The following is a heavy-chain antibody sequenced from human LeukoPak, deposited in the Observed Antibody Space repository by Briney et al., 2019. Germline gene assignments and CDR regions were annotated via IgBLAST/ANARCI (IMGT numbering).Heavy chain of an antibody. J-gene: IGHJ3*02. V-gene: IGHV1-18*01. CDR2: ISAYNGNT. CDR3: ARGPPYSSGWYGLGAFDI. D-gene: IGHD6-19*01. CDR1: GYTFTSYG. Sequence: ASVKVSCKASGYTFTSYGISWVRQAPGQGLRGMGWISAYNGNTNYAQKLQGRVTMTTDTSTSTAYMELRSLRSDDTAVYYCARGPPYSSGWYGLGAFDIWGQGTMVTVSS.